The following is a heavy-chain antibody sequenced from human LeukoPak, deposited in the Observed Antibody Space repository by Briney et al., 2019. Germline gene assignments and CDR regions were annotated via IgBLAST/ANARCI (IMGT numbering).Heavy chain of an antibody. Sequence: PSETLSLTCTVSGYSISSGYYWTWIRQPPGKGLEWIGSIYYSGSTNYNPSLKSRVTISVDTSKNQFSLKLSSVTAADTAVYYCATCSGGSCYDWGQGTLVTVSS. CDR2: IYYSGST. D-gene: IGHD2-15*01. J-gene: IGHJ4*02. V-gene: IGHV4-61*01. CDR3: ATCSGGSCYD. CDR1: GYSISSGYY.